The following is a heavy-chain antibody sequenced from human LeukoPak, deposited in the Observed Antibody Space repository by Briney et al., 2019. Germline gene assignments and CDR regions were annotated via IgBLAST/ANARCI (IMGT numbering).Heavy chain of an antibody. CDR3: ARDPASSSSWYEGFDH. CDR2: INPNSGGT. CDR1: GYTFTSYY. J-gene: IGHJ4*02. V-gene: IGHV1-2*02. Sequence: PWASVKVSCKASGYTFTSYYMHWVRQAPGQGLEWMGWINPNSGGTNYAQKFQGRVTMTRDTSISTAYMELSRLRSDDTAVYYCARDPASSSSWYEGFDHWGQGTLVTVSS. D-gene: IGHD6-13*01.